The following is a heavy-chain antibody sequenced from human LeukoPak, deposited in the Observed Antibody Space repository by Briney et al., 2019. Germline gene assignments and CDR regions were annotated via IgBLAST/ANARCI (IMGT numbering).Heavy chain of an antibody. Sequence: GGSLRLSCAASGFKFSRYNMNWVRQAPGKGLEWVSSISSSSSYIYYADSVKGRFTISRDNAKNSLYLQMNSLRAEDTAVYYCASGEAHMGFDYWGQGTLVTVSS. J-gene: IGHJ4*02. D-gene: IGHD7-27*01. CDR2: ISSSSSYI. CDR3: ASGEAHMGFDY. V-gene: IGHV3-21*01. CDR1: GFKFSRYN.